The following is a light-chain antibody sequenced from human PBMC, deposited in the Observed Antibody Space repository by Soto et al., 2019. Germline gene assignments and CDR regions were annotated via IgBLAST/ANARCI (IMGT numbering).Light chain of an antibody. Sequence: QSALTQPASVSGSPGQSITISCTGTSNDVGGYNYVSWYQQHPGKAPKLMIYDVSNRPSGVSNRFSGSKSGNTASLTISGLQAEDEADYYCSSYTSSSTLWVFGGGTKVTVL. J-gene: IGLJ3*02. V-gene: IGLV2-14*01. CDR3: SSYTSSSTLWV. CDR2: DVS. CDR1: SNDVGGYNY.